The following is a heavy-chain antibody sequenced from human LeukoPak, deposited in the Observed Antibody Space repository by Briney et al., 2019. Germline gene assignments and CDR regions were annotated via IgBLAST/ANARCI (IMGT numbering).Heavy chain of an antibody. CDR3: ARTSRAAGISFDY. V-gene: IGHV3-11*04. Sequence: GGSLRLSCAASGFTFYNYAMSWVRQAPGKGLEWVSYISSSGSTIYYADSVKGRFTISRDNAKNSLYLQMNSLRAEDTAVYYCARTSRAAGISFDYWGQGTLVTVSS. J-gene: IGHJ4*02. CDR1: GFTFYNYA. CDR2: ISSSGSTI. D-gene: IGHD6-13*01.